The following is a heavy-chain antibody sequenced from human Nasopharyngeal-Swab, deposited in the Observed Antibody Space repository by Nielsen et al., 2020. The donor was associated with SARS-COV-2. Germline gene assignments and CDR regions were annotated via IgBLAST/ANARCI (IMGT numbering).Heavy chain of an antibody. J-gene: IGHJ2*01. CDR3: ARDPLSSWQAIGNWYFDL. V-gene: IGHV3-11*06. CDR1: GFTFSDYY. D-gene: IGHD6-13*01. CDR2: VSSSSAYI. Sequence: GGSLRFSCAASGFTFSDYYMSWIRQAPGKGLEWVSSVSSSSAYIYYADSVKGRFTISRDNAKNSLYLQLNSLRAEDTAVYYCARDPLSSWQAIGNWYFDLWGRGTLVTVSS.